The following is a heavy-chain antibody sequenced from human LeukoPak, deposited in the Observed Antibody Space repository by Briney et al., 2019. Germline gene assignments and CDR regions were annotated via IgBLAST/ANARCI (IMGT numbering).Heavy chain of an antibody. D-gene: IGHD2-8*01. J-gene: IGHJ4*02. CDR2: IYHSGST. V-gene: IGHV4-30-2*01. CDR3: AREPRVLMVSTAVIDY. Sequence: PSETLSLTCTVSGGSISSGGYYWSWIRQPPGKGLEWIGYIYHSGSTYYNPSLKSRVTISVDRSKNQFSLKLSSVTAADTAAYYCAREPRVLMVSTAVIDYWGQGTLVTVSS. CDR1: GGSISSGGYY.